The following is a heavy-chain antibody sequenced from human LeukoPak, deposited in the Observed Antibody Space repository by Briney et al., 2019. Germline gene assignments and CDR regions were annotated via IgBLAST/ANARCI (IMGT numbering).Heavy chain of an antibody. CDR1: GFIYTDSW. V-gene: IGHV3-7*01. CDR2: IRHYGSQI. Sequence: PGGPLRLYCAASGFIYTDSWMSWVRQAPGKGVEWVANIRHYGSQIHYIDSVKSRFTISRDNAKNEVYMEMNNLRGADTAVYYCAAGANLFQFWGQGTLVTVSS. CDR3: AAGANLFQF. D-gene: IGHD1-14*01. J-gene: IGHJ4*02.